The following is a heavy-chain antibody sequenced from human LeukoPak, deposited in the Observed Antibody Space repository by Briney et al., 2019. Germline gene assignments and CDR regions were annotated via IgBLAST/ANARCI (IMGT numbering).Heavy chain of an antibody. J-gene: IGHJ4*02. D-gene: IGHD1-1*01. CDR3: ARDSVTGKDY. V-gene: IGHV4-31*03. CDR2: IYYSGST. CDR1: GGSISSGGYY. Sequence: SQTLSLNCTVSGGSISSGGYYWSWIRQHPGKGLEWIGYIYYSGSTYYNPSLKSRVTISVDTSKNQFSLKLSSVTAADTAVYYCARDSVTGKDYWGQGTLVTVSS.